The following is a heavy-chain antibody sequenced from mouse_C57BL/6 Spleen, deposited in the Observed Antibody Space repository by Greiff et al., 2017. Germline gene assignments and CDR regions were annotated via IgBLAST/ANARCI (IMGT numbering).Heavy chain of an antibody. CDR2: ILPGSGST. CDR3: ARRGNRGYAMDY. CDR1: GYTFTGYW. V-gene: IGHV1-9*01. Sequence: QVQLQQSGAELMKPGASVKLSCKATGYTFTGYWIEWVKQRPGHGLEWIGEILPGSGSTNYNKKFKGKATFTADTSSNTAYMQLSSRTTEDSAIYSCARRGNRGYAMDYWGQGTSVTVSS. J-gene: IGHJ4*01.